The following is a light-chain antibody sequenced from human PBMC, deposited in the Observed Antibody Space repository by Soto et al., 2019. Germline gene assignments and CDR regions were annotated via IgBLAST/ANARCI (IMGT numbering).Light chain of an antibody. CDR1: SNDIGAYDY. J-gene: IGLJ2*01. V-gene: IGLV2-14*01. CDR3: TSYNRGTTPVA. CDR2: EVT. Sequence: QSALTQPASVSGSPGQSITISCTGTSNDIGAYDYVSWYQQHPGKAPKLLIYEVTHRPSGVSNRFSGSKSGNTASLTISGLQADDEADYYCTSYNRGTTPVAFGGGTKVTVL.